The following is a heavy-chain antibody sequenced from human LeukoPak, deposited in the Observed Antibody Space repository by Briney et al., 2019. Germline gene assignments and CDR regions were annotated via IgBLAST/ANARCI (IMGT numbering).Heavy chain of an antibody. Sequence: AGSLRLSCAASGFTFSSYWMSWVRQAPGKGLEWVANIKQDGSEKYYVDSVKGRFTISRDNAKNSQYLQMSSLRAEDTAVYYCARAVYGYFDFWGQGILLTVSS. CDR1: GFTFSSYW. D-gene: IGHD5-18*01. V-gene: IGHV3-7*04. CDR2: IKQDGSEK. CDR3: ARAVYGYFDF. J-gene: IGHJ4*02.